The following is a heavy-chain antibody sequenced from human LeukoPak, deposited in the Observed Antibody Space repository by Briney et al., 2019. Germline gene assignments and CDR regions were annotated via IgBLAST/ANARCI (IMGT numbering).Heavy chain of an antibody. Sequence: SVKVSCKASGGTFSSYAISWVRQAPGQGLEWMGGIIPIFGTANYAQKFQGRVTITADESTSTAYMELSSLRSGDTAVYYCASGYSSRLDFDYWGQGTLVTVSS. V-gene: IGHV1-69*13. CDR2: IIPIFGTA. D-gene: IGHD6-19*01. CDR1: GGTFSSYA. J-gene: IGHJ4*02. CDR3: ASGYSSRLDFDY.